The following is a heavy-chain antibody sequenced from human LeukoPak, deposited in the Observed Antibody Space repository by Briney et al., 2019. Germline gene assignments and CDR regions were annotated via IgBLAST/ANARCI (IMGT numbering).Heavy chain of an antibody. J-gene: IGHJ4*02. CDR1: GFTFSGHS. V-gene: IGHV3-21*01. D-gene: IGHD1-26*01. CDR3: VRDGSPNYGYYAFFEN. Sequence: GGSLRLSCATSGFTFSGHSMSWVRQAPGKGLEWVSSITSTATHTYYADSVKGRFTISRDKAKNSLILQTSSLTVADTGIYYCVRDGSPNYGYYAFFENWGQGTLVTVSS. CDR2: ITSTATHT.